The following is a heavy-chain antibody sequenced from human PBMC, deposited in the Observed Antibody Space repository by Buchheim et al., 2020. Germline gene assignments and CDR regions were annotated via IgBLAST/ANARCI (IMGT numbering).Heavy chain of an antibody. CDR1: GFTFSSYS. D-gene: IGHD3-22*01. V-gene: IGHV3-48*01. J-gene: IGHJ3*02. Sequence: EVQLVESGGGLVQPGGSLRLSCAASGFTFSSYSMNWVRQAPGKGLEWVSYISSSSSTIYYADSVKGRFTISSDNAKNSLYLQMNSLRAEDTAVYYCARTSYYYDSSGYYRSNAFDIWGQGT. CDR2: ISSSSSTI. CDR3: ARTSYYYDSSGYYRSNAFDI.